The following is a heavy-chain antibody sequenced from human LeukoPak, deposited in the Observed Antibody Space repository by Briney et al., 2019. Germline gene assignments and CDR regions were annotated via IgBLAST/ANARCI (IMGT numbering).Heavy chain of an antibody. CDR1: GYTFTGYY. Sequence: VSVKVSCKASGYTFTGYYMHWVRQAPGQGLEWMGIINPSGGSTSYAQKFQGRVTMTRDTSTSTVYMELSSLRSEDTAVYYCARKAGYSGYDWGRPIDYWGQGTLVTVSS. J-gene: IGHJ4*02. CDR2: INPSGGST. CDR3: ARKAGYSGYDWGRPIDY. D-gene: IGHD5-12*01. V-gene: IGHV1-46*01.